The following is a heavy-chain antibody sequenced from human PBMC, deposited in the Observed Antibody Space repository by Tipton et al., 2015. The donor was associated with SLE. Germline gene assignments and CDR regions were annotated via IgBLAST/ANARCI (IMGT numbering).Heavy chain of an antibody. D-gene: IGHD3-10*01. J-gene: IGHJ3*02. CDR1: GDSITSSSFH. CDR2: INHSGST. Sequence: TLSLTCTVSGDSITSSSFHWGWVRRPPGKGLEWIGEINHSGSTNYNPSLKSRVTISVDTSKNQFSLKLSSVTAADTAVYYCARDSVWVQGVKGAFDIWGQGTMVTVSS. CDR3: ARDSVWVQGVKGAFDI. V-gene: IGHV4-39*07.